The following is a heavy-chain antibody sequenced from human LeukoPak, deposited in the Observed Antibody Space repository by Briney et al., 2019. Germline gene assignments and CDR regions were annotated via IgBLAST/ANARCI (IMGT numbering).Heavy chain of an antibody. CDR1: GFTSSSYS. CDR3: ARASSWYGGGFQH. V-gene: IGHV3-21*01. J-gene: IGHJ1*01. D-gene: IGHD6-13*01. CDR2: ISSSSSYI. Sequence: PGGSLRLSCAASGFTSSSYSMNWVRQAPGNGLEWVSSISSSSSYIYYADSVKGRFTISRDNAKNSLYLQMNSLRSEDTAVYYCARASSWYGGGFQHWGQGTLVTVSS.